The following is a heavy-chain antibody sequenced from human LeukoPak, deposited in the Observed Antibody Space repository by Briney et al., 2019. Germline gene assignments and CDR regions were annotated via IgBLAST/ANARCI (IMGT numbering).Heavy chain of an antibody. Sequence: GGSLRLSCAASGFAFSFYAMSWLCQPPGKGLEWVSTINANSGTTSYAASVRGRFTISRDNSKNSLFLQMDGLRAEDTAVYYCARKELEVWLDPWAREPWSPSP. V-gene: IGHV3-23*01. CDR1: GFAFSFYA. D-gene: IGHD3-10*01. J-gene: IGHJ5*02. CDR3: ARKELEVWLDP. CDR2: INANSGTT.